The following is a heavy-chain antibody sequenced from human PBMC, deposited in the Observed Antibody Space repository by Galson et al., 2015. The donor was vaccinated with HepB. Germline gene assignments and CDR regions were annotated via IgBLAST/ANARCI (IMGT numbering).Heavy chain of an antibody. CDR1: RYNFTNYW. J-gene: IGHJ4*02. CDR2: IYPGNSDT. Sequence: QSGAEVKKPGESLKISCMGSRYNFTNYWIAWVRQVPGKGLEWMGIIYPGNSDTRISPFFRGQVTISADKSITTAYLQWSSLKASDTAMYYCARRRLYSSAPDHWGQGTLVTVSS. D-gene: IGHD6-19*01. V-gene: IGHV5-51*03. CDR3: ARRRLYSSAPDH.